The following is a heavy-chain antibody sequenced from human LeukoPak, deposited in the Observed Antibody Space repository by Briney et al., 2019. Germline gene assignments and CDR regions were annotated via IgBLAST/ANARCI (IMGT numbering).Heavy chain of an antibody. D-gene: IGHD6-13*01. J-gene: IGHJ4*02. V-gene: IGHV3-48*01. CDR2: ITSSSSTI. CDR3: AREPTYGSSWYTNCDY. Sequence: GGSLRLSCAASGFTFSSYAMSWVRQAPGKGLEWVSYITSSSSTIYYADSVKGRFTISRDNAKNSLYLQMNSLSAEDTAVYYCAREPTYGSSWYTNCDYWGQGTLVTVSS. CDR1: GFTFSSYA.